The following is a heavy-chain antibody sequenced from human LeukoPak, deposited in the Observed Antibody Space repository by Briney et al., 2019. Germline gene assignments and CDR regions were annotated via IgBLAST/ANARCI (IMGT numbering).Heavy chain of an antibody. CDR3: AREGELELR. CDR2: IIPIFGTA. J-gene: IGHJ4*02. V-gene: IGHV1-69*05. Sequence: ASVKVSCKASGYTFTGYYMHWVRQAPGQGLEWMGGIIPIFGTANYAQKFQGRVTITTDESTSTAYMELSSLRSEDTAVYYCAREGELELRWGQGTLVTVSS. D-gene: IGHD1-7*01. CDR1: GYTFTGYY.